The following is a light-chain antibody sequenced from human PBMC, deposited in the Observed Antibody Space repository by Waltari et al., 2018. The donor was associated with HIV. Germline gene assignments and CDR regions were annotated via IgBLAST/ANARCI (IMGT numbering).Light chain of an antibody. CDR3: VSYTSPIPLGAV. V-gene: IGLV2-14*03. Sequence: QSALTQPAPVSGSPGQSINISCTGTRSDVGGYNYDSWYRQSPGTAPKPIIYDVPDRPSGVSNRFSCSKSGNTASLPISGLRAEDEADYYCVSYTSPIPLGAVFGGGTQHTVL. CDR1: RSDVGGYNY. CDR2: DVP. J-gene: IGLJ7*01.